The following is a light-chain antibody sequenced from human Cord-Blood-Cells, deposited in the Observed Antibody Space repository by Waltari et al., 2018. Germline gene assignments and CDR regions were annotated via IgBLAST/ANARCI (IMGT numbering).Light chain of an antibody. J-gene: IGLJ1*01. CDR3: QSYDSSLSGSYV. Sequence: QSVLTQPPSVSGAPGQRVTISCTGSSSTIGPGYDVPWHQQLPGTAPKLLIYGNSNRPSGVPDRFSGSKSGTSASLAITGLQAEDEADYYCQSYDSSLSGSYVFGTGTKVTVL. CDR1: SSTIGPGYD. CDR2: GNS. V-gene: IGLV1-40*01.